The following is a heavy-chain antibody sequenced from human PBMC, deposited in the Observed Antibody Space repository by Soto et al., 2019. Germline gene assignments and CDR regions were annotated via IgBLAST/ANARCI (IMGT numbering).Heavy chain of an antibody. Sequence: EVHLLESGGGLVQPGGSLRISCAASGNTFNIYAMKWVRQAPGKGLECVSAVRGSGGNTYYADSVKGWFTTSRDNSKNTLYLKMNSMRADDTAVYYCAKVPSYDYYYYMDVWGKGTTVTVSS. J-gene: IGHJ6*03. V-gene: IGHV3-23*01. CDR1: GNTFNIYA. CDR2: VRGSGGNT. CDR3: AKVPSYDYYYYMDV.